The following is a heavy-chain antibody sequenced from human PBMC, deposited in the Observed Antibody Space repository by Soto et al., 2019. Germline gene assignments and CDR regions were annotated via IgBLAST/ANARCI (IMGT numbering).Heavy chain of an antibody. CDR1: GGTFSSYA. V-gene: IGHV1-69*13. J-gene: IGHJ6*02. CDR3: ARDLARAAADLYYYGMDV. Sequence: ASVKVSCKASGGTFSSYAISWVRQAPGQGLEWVGGIIPIFGTANYAQKFQGRVTITADESTSTAYMELSSLRSEDTAVYYCARDLARAAADLYYYGMDVWGQGTTVTVSS. CDR2: IIPIFGTA. D-gene: IGHD6-13*01.